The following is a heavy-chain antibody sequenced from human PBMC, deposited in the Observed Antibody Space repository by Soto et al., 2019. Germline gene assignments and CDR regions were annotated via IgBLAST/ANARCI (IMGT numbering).Heavy chain of an antibody. J-gene: IGHJ4*02. V-gene: IGHV3-9*01. CDR2: ISWNSGTI. CDR1: GFTFENFA. D-gene: IGHD3-22*01. CDR3: AKMGDYNDGSVDS. Sequence: GGSLRLSCVASGFTFENFAMHWVRQAPGKGLERVSGISWNSGTIDYADSVRGRFTISRDNAKNSLYLQMDSLRVEDTALYYCAKMGDYNDGSVDSWGQGMQVTVSS.